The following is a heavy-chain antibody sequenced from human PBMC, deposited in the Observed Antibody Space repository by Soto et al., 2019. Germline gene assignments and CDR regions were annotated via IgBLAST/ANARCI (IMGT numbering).Heavy chain of an antibody. J-gene: IGHJ6*03. CDR1: GYTFTSYA. D-gene: IGHD2-2*01. V-gene: IGHV1-3*01. CDR2: INAGNGNT. Sequence: ASVKVSCKASGYTFTSYAMHWVRQAPGQRLEWMGWINAGNGNTKYSQKFQGRVTITRDTSASTAYMELSSLRSEDTAVYYCARVLGEKGFCSSTSGPHQHMDVWGKGTTVTVS. CDR3: ARVLGEKGFCSSTSGPHQHMDV.